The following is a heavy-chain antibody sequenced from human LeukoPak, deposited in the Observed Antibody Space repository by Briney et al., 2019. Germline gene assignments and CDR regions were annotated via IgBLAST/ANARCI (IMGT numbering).Heavy chain of an antibody. Sequence: SETLSLTCAVSGGSISSSNWWSWVRQPPGKGLEWIGEIYHSGSTNYNPSLKSRVTISVDKSKNQFSLKLSSVTAADTAVYYCARVTGDSSSSSYFDYWGQGTLVTVSS. D-gene: IGHD6-13*01. J-gene: IGHJ4*02. V-gene: IGHV4-4*02. CDR2: IYHSGST. CDR3: ARVTGDSSSSSYFDY. CDR1: GGSISSSNW.